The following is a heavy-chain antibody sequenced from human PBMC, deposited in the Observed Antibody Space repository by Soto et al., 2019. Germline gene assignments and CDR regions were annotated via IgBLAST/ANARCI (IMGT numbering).Heavy chain of an antibody. V-gene: IGHV3-11*04. CDR3: ASGYYYDSSGYYPKDLFDY. Sequence: LSLTCTVSGGSISNYYWSWIRQAPGKGLEWVSYISSSSSTIYYADSVKGRFTISRDNAKNSLYLQMNSLRDEDTAVYYCASGYYYDSSGYYPKDLFDYWGQGTLVTVSS. CDR2: ISSSSSTI. D-gene: IGHD3-22*01. CDR1: GGSISNYY. J-gene: IGHJ4*02.